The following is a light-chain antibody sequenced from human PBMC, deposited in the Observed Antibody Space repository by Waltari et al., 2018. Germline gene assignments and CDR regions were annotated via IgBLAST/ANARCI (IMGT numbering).Light chain of an antibody. J-gene: IGKJ2*01. CDR3: MQGTHWPFT. Sequence: DVVVTQSPLSLPVTLGQPASISCRSSQSLVYSDGNTYGTWCQQRPGQSPRRLIYKVSNRDSGVPDRFSGSGSGTDFTLKISRVEAEDVGLYYCMQGTHWPFTFGQGTRLEIK. CDR2: KVS. CDR1: QSLVYSDGNTY. V-gene: IGKV2-30*01.